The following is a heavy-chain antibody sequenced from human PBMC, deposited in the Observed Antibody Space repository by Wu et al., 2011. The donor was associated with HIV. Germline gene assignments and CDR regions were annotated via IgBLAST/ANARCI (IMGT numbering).Heavy chain of an antibody. CDR1: GGTFSNYA. V-gene: IGHV1-69*15. J-gene: IGHJ6*03. D-gene: IGHD2-2*01. CDR2: IIPIFGTP. CDR3: AGGGEHPVGYYYYMDV. Sequence: QFQLVQSGAEVKKPGSSVKVSCKASGGTFSNYAVSWVRQAPGQGLEWMGRIIPIFGTPNYAQKFQGRVTITADDSTSTASMELSSLRSEDTAVYYCAGGGEHPVGYYYYMDVWGKGTTVTVSS.